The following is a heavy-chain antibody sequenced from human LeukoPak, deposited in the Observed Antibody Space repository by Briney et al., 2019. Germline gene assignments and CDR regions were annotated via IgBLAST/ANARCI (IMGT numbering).Heavy chain of an antibody. CDR1: GYTFTSYD. CDR3: AGGTSGYSSGWYVY. D-gene: IGHD6-19*01. Sequence: ASVKVSCKASGYTFTSYDINWVRQATGQGLEWMGWMNPNSGGTNYAQKFQGRVTMTRDTSISTAYMELSRLRSDDTAVYYCAGGTSGYSSGWYVYWGQGTLVTVSS. J-gene: IGHJ4*02. CDR2: MNPNSGGT. V-gene: IGHV1-2*02.